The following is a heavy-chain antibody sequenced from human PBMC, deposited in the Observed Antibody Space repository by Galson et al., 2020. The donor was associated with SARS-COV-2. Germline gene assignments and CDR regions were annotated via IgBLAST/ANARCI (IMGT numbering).Heavy chain of an antibody. V-gene: IGHV3-72*01. CDR1: GFIFSDHF. J-gene: IGHJ4*02. CDR2: IRNTGNLYLT. Sequence: GGSLRLSCAASGFIFSDHFMDWVRQAPGKGLEWVGRIRNTGNLYLTDYAASVRGRFIVSRDDSRNSLYLQMNSLKVEDTARDFCVREHSGLGRDWGQGTLVTVTS. D-gene: IGHD3-10*01. CDR3: VREHSGLGRD.